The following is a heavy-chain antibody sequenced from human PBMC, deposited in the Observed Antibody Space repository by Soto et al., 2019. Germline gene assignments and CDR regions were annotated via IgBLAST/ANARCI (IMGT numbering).Heavy chain of an antibody. V-gene: IGHV4-61*01. D-gene: IGHD5-18*01. CDR1: GGSVSSGSYY. J-gene: IGHJ6*02. CDR3: ARDREYVDTAMVRAGYYYYYGMDV. Sequence: SETLSLTCTVSGGSVSSGSYYWSWIRQPPGKGLEWIGYIYYSGSTNYNPSLKSRVTISVDTSKNQFSLKLSSVTAADTAVYYCARDREYVDTAMVRAGYYYYYGMDVWSQGTTVTVSS. CDR2: IYYSGST.